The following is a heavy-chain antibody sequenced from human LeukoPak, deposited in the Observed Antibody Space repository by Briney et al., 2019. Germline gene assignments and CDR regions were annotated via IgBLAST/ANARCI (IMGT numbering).Heavy chain of an antibody. CDR1: GFTFSSYS. D-gene: IGHD2-15*01. CDR2: ISSSSSTI. V-gene: IGHV3-48*01. J-gene: IGHJ6*03. Sequence: GGSLRLSCAASGFTFSSYSMNWVRQAPGKGLEWVSYISSSSSTIYYADSVKGRFTISRDNAKNSLYLQMNSLRAEDTAVYYCARDPLGCSGGSCYTKNYYYYYYMDVWGKGTTVTVSS. CDR3: ARDPLGCSGGSCYTKNYYYYYYMDV.